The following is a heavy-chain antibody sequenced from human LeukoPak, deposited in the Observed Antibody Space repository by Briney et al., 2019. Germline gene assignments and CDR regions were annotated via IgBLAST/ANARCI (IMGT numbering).Heavy chain of an antibody. CDR1: RFTFTDYY. CDR3: AREGNGLLSKDFDY. J-gene: IGHJ4*02. V-gene: IGHV1-2*02. D-gene: IGHD2/OR15-2a*01. CDR2: IGPHSSAT. Sequence: ASVKVSCKSSRFTFTDYYIHWVRQAPGQGLEWMGYIGPHSSATSSPQEFQGRVTMTRDTSMSTAYMELTRLTSDDTAVYYCAREGNGLLSKDFDYWGQGTLVTVSS.